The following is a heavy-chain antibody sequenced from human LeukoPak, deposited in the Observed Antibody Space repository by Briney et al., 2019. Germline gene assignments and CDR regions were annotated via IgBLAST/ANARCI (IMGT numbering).Heavy chain of an antibody. CDR3: AREPVSGGFDY. D-gene: IGHD5-12*01. CDR2: INPSGGST. V-gene: IGHV1-46*01. CDR1: GYTFTSYY. J-gene: IGHJ4*02. Sequence: ASVKVSCKASGYTFTSYYMHWVRQAPGQGLEWMGIINPSGGSTSYAQKFQGRVTMIRDTSTSTVYMELSSLRSEDTAVYYCAREPVSGGFDYWGQGTLVTVSS.